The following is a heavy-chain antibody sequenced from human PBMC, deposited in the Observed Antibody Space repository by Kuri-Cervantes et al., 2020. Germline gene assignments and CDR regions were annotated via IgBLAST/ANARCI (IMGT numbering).Heavy chain of an antibody. Sequence: LSLTCAASGFTFSSYGMHWVRQAPGKGLEWVAFIRYDGSNKYYADSVKGRFTISRDNSKNTLYLQMSSLRAEDTAVYYCAKPRNLGLHWFDSWGQGTLVTVSS. CDR2: IRYDGSNK. D-gene: IGHD3-16*01. CDR3: AKPRNLGLHWFDS. CDR1: GFTFSSYG. V-gene: IGHV3-30*02. J-gene: IGHJ5*01.